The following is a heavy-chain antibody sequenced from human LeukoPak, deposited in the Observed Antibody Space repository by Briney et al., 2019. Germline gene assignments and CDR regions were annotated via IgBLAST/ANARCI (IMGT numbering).Heavy chain of an antibody. CDR3: ARDPAYGSGSYYNPVDYFDY. Sequence: ASVKVSCKASGGTFSSYAISRVRQAPGQGLEWMGRIIPILGIANYAQRFQGRVTITADKSTSTAYMELSSLRSEDTAVYYCARDPAYGSGSYYNPVDYFDYWGQGTLVTVSS. V-gene: IGHV1-69*04. CDR1: GGTFSSYA. D-gene: IGHD3-10*01. J-gene: IGHJ4*02. CDR2: IIPILGIA.